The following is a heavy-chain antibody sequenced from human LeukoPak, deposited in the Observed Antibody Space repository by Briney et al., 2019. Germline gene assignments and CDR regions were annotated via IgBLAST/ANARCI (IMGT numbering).Heavy chain of an antibody. J-gene: IGHJ4*02. Sequence: SVKVSCKASGGTFSSYAISWVRQAPGQGLEWMGRIIPIFGTANYAQKFQDRVTITTDESTSTAYMELSSLRSEDTAVYYCAIRLFIAAAGTVDYWGQGTLVTVSS. D-gene: IGHD6-13*01. V-gene: IGHV1-69*05. CDR2: IIPIFGTA. CDR1: GGTFSSYA. CDR3: AIRLFIAAAGTVDY.